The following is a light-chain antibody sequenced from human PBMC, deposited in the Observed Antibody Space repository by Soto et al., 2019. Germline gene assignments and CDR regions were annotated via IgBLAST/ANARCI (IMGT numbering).Light chain of an antibody. Sequence: DMLMTQSPSTLSASVGDRVTITCRASQIISTWLAWYQQKQGKAPDLLIYDASSLQSGVPSRFSGSGAGTEFTLSITSLQPDDFATYYCQQYDTYPRSFGGGTEVESK. V-gene: IGKV1-5*01. CDR3: QQYDTYPRS. CDR2: DAS. J-gene: IGKJ4*01. CDR1: QIISTW.